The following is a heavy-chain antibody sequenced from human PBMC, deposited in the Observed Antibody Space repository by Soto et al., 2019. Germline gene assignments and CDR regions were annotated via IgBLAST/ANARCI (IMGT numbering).Heavy chain of an antibody. J-gene: IGHJ4*02. D-gene: IGHD3-3*01. V-gene: IGHV3-66*01. CDR1: GFTFSSYS. CDR3: ARVNVWTFFFGWGGYYFKY. CDR2: IYGGDTT. Sequence: PGGSLRLSCAASGFTFSSYSMHWVRLAPGQALECVSVIYGGDTTYYADSVKGRFTVSRDDSKNTLYLQMNTLRPEDTAIYYCARVNVWTFFFGWGGYYFKYWGQGTLVTVSS.